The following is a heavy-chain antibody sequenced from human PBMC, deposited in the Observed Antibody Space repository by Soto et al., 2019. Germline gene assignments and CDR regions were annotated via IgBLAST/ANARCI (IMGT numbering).Heavy chain of an antibody. CDR2: VYADGAT. CDR1: GFTVSNYH. CDR3: ESSGGGLDY. V-gene: IGHV3-66*01. D-gene: IGHD3-10*01. J-gene: IGHJ4*02. Sequence: EVQLVESGGGLVQPGESLRLSCAASGFTVSNYHMTWVRQAPGKGLEWVSAVYADGATSHADSVKDRFTVSRDNSRNTLDLNTGGLRAEATAVYYCESSGGGLDYWGQGTLVTVSS.